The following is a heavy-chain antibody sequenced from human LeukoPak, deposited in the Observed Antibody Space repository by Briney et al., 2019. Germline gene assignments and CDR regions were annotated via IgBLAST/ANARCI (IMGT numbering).Heavy chain of an antibody. CDR1: GFTVSSNY. Sequence: GSLRLSCAASGFTVSSNYMSWVRQAPGKGLEWVSVIYSGGSTYYADSVKGRFTISRDNSKNTLYLQMNSLRAEDTAVYYCARDEPYGSRSYPDYWGQGTLVTVSS. D-gene: IGHD3-10*01. V-gene: IGHV3-53*01. CDR2: IYSGGST. J-gene: IGHJ4*02. CDR3: ARDEPYGSRSYPDY.